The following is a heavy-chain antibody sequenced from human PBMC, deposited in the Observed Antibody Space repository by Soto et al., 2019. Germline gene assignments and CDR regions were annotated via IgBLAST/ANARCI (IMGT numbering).Heavy chain of an antibody. D-gene: IGHD2-2*01. J-gene: IGHJ6*03. CDR2: IYYTGST. CDR3: ARVSGIVVVPTAKDPHYYYMDV. V-gene: IGHV4-31*03. Sequence: LSLTCTVSGGSISGGPYYWTWIRQHPGSGLEWIGYIYYTGSTYYNPSLKSRVIMSVDTSNNQLSLKLSSVTAADTAVYFCARVSGIVVVPTAKDPHYYYMDVWGKGTTVTVSS. CDR1: GGSISGGPYY.